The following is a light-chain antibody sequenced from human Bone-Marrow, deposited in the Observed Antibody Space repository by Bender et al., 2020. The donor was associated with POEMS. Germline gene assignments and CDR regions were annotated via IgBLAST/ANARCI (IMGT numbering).Light chain of an antibody. Sequence: QSALTQPRSVSGSPGQSVTISCTGTSSDVGGYNYVSWYQHHPGKAPKVMVYDVRKRPSGVPDRFSGSKSGNTASLTISGLQAEDEADYYCCSYAGSYTYWVFGGGTKLTVL. CDR1: SSDVGGYNY. CDR2: DVR. V-gene: IGLV2-11*01. J-gene: IGLJ3*02. CDR3: CSYAGSYTYWV.